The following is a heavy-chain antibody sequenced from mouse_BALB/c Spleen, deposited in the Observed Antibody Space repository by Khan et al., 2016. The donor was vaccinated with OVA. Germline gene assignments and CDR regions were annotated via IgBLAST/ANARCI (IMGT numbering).Heavy chain of an antibody. J-gene: IGHJ4*01. D-gene: IGHD1-1*02. CDR3: AREFPMFVAMDY. V-gene: IGHV5-6-3*01. Sequence: EVELVESGGGLVQPGGSLKLSCAASGFTFSTYGMSWVRQTPDKRLELVTTINSNGGSTYYPDSVKGRFTISRDNAKNTLYLQMSSLRSEDTAMYFYAREFPMFVAMDYWGQGISVTVSS. CDR1: GFTFSTYG. CDR2: INSNGGST.